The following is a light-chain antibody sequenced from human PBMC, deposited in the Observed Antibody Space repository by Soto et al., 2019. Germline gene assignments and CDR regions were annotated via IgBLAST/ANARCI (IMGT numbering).Light chain of an antibody. CDR1: QSVSSN. Sequence: EIVMTQSPATLSVSPGERATLSCRASQSVSSNLAWYQQKPGQAPRLLIYGASTRATGIPARFSGSGSGTEFTLNISRLQSEDFAVYFCQQYNNGPTMYTFGQGTKLEIK. J-gene: IGKJ2*01. CDR2: GAS. CDR3: QQYNNGPTMYT. V-gene: IGKV3-15*01.